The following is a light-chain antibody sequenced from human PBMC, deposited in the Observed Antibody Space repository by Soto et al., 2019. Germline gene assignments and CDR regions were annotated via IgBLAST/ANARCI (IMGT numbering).Light chain of an antibody. CDR3: QPSYSTPIT. Sequence: DIHMTQSPSSLSSSVGYRCTITCLSSQSISSYLNCYQQKPGKAPKLLIYAASSLQSGVPSRFSGSGSGTDFNLTISSLQPEDFATYYCQPSYSTPITFGQGTRLEI. V-gene: IGKV1-39*01. CDR1: QSISSY. J-gene: IGKJ5*01. CDR2: AAS.